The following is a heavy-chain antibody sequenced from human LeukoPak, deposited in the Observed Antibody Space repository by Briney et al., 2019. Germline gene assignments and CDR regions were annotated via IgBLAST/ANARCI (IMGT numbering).Heavy chain of an antibody. CDR1: GFTFTSSA. CDR3: AAFPYEDFWSGRYFDL. D-gene: IGHD3-3*01. J-gene: IGHJ2*01. V-gene: IGHV1-58*01. Sequence: EASVKVSCKASGFTFTSSAVQWVRQARGQRLGWIGWIVVGSGNTNYAQKFQERVTITRDMSTSTAYMELSSLRSEDTAVYYCAAFPYEDFWSGRYFDLWGRGTLVTVSS. CDR2: IVVGSGNT.